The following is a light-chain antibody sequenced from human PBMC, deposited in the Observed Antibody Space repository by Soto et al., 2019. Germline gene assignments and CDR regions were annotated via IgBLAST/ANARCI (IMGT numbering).Light chain of an antibody. CDR1: QIISSW. CDR2: KAS. CDR3: QEYNTYSRT. V-gene: IGKV1-5*03. J-gene: IGKJ1*01. Sequence: DIQMTQSPYTLSASVGDRVTITFRASQIISSWLAWYQQKPGKAPNLLIYKASSLESGVPSRFSGSGSGTEFTLTISSLQPDDFATYYCQEYNTYSRTFGQGTK.